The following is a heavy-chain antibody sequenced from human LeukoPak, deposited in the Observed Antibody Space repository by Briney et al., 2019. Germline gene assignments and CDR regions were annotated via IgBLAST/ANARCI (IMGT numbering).Heavy chain of an antibody. J-gene: IGHJ4*02. CDR1: GGSISSGGYY. CDR3: ASAGWLLYYFDY. V-gene: IGHV4-31*03. D-gene: IGHD3-3*01. CDR2: IYYSGST. Sequence: SQTLSLTCTVSGGSISSGGYYWSWLRQHPGKGLEWIGYIYYSGSTYYNPSLKSRVTISVDTSKNQFSLKLSSVTAADTAVYYCASAGWLLYYFDYWGQGTLVTVSS.